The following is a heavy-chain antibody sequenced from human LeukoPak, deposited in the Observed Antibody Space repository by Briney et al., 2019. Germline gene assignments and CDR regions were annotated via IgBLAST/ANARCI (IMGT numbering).Heavy chain of an antibody. Sequence: PGGSLRLSCAASGFIFDDYAMHWVRQAPGKGLEWVSGISWNSGTLGYADSVKGRFTISRDNAKNSLYLQMNSLRAEDTAVYYCSRDPRVLDYWGQGTLVTVSS. J-gene: IGHJ4*02. CDR2: ISWNSGTL. CDR3: SRDPRVLDY. V-gene: IGHV3-9*01. CDR1: GFIFDDYA.